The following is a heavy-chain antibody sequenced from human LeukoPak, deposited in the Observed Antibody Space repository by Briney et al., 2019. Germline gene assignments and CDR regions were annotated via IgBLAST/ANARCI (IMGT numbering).Heavy chain of an antibody. CDR2: INRDGSET. CDR1: GFTFSRYW. V-gene: IGHV3-74*03. CDR3: ARDTHHYDILTGYYNHWFDP. J-gene: IGHJ5*02. D-gene: IGHD3-9*01. Sequence: PGGSLRLSCAASGFTFSRYWMYWVRQAPGKGLVWVSGINRDGSETKYADSVKGRFTISRDNTENTLYLQMNSLRAEDTAVYYCARDTHHYDILTGYYNHWFDPWGQGTLVTVSS.